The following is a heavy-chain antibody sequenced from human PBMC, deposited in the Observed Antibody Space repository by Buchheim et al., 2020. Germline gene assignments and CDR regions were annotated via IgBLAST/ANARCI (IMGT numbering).Heavy chain of an antibody. Sequence: EVQLLESGGGLVQPGGSLRLSCAASGFTFSSYAMSWVRQAPGKGLEWVSAISGSGGSTYYADSVKGRFTISRDNSKNPLYLQMNSLRAEDTAVYYCATHPPGRITIFGVVIEYWYFDLWGRGTL. J-gene: IGHJ2*01. CDR3: ATHPPGRITIFGVVIEYWYFDL. D-gene: IGHD3-3*01. V-gene: IGHV3-23*01. CDR2: ISGSGGST. CDR1: GFTFSSYA.